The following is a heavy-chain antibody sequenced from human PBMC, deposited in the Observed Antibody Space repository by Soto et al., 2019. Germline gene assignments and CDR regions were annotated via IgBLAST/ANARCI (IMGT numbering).Heavy chain of an antibody. CDR1: GGSISTNNW. V-gene: IGHV4-4*02. CDR2: IHHSGSI. D-gene: IGHD2-2*01. J-gene: IGHJ4*02. Sequence: QVQLQESGPGLVKPSGTLSLTCAVSGGSISTNNWWHWIRQSPEKGLEWIGEIHHSGSINYSPSFKSRVTMSIDQSNNQFSLRLSFVTAAETAVYYCAREAGAWTYQAFDYWGQGTLVTVSA. CDR3: AREAGAWTYQAFDY.